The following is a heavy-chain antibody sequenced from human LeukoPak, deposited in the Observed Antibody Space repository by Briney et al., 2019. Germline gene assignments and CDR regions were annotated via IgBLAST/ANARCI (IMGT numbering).Heavy chain of an antibody. CDR1: GFTLSSYA. Sequence: GRSLRLSCVVSGFTLSSYAMHWVRQAPGKGLEWVAVISYDGSNKYYADSVKGRFTISRDNSKNTLYLQMNSLRAEDTAVYYCAREFLGSYFFDYWGQGTLVTVSS. D-gene: IGHD3-16*01. V-gene: IGHV3-30*04. CDR3: AREFLGSYFFDY. CDR2: ISYDGSNK. J-gene: IGHJ4*02.